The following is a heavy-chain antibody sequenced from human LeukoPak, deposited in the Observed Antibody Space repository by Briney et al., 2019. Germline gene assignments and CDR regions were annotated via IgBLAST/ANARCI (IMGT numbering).Heavy chain of an antibody. V-gene: IGHV4-34*01. D-gene: IGHD3-16*01. J-gene: IGHJ6*02. Sequence: SETLSLTCAVYGGSFSGYYWRWIRQPPAKGLEWVGEINHSGSTNYNPSLKSRVTISVDTSKNQFSLKLSSVTAADTAVYYCARLSLYGGGRKGPTALDYYGMDVWGQGTTVTVSS. CDR1: GGSFSGYY. CDR3: ARLSLYGGGRKGPTALDYYGMDV. CDR2: INHSGST.